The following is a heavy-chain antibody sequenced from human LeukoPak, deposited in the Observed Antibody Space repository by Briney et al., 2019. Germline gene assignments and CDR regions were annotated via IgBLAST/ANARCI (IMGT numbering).Heavy chain of an antibody. CDR1: GFTFSGSA. D-gene: IGHD3-10*01. V-gene: IGHV3-73*01. CDR3: TSVFEAYYYGSGSYYYY. CDR2: IRSIANSYAT. J-gene: IGHJ4*02. Sequence: GGSLRLPCAASGFTFSGSAMHWVRQASGKGLEWVGRIRSIANSYATAYAASVKGRFTISRDDSKNTAYLQMNSLKTEDTAVYYCTSVFEAYYYGSGSYYYYWGQGTLVTVSS.